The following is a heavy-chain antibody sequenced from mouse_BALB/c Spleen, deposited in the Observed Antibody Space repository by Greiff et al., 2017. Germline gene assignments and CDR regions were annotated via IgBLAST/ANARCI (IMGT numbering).Heavy chain of an antibody. D-gene: IGHD5-5*01. CDR1: GFTFSSFG. J-gene: IGHJ2*01. Sequence: EVQLVESGGGLVQPGGSRKLSCAASGFTFSSFGMHWVRQAPEKGLEWVAYISSGSSTIYYADTVKGRFTISRDNPKNTLFLQMTSLRSEDTAMYYCARSALGPTWFAYWGQGTTLTVSS. CDR3: ARSALGPTWFAY. CDR2: ISSGSSTI. V-gene: IGHV5-17*02.